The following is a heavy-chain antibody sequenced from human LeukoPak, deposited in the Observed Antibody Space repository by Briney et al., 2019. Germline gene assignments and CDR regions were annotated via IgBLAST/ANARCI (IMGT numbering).Heavy chain of an antibody. CDR3: ARDRPVAGTVGYFDF. J-gene: IGHJ4*02. Sequence: GGSLRLSCAASGFTFSSYSMNWVRQAPGKGLEWVSSISSTSSYIYYADSVKGRFSISRDNAKNPLYLQMNSLRAEDTAVYYCARDRPVAGTVGYFDFWGQGTLVTVSS. V-gene: IGHV3-21*01. CDR2: ISSTSSYI. CDR1: GFTFSSYS. D-gene: IGHD6-19*01.